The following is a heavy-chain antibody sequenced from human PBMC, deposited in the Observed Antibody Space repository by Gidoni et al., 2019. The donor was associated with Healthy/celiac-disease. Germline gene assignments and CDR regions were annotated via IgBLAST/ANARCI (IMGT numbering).Heavy chain of an antibody. CDR3: ARAGLASSSWDLEYFDY. V-gene: IGHV1-69*06. Sequence: QVQLVQSGAEVKKPGSSVKVSCKASGGTFSSYAISWVRQAPGQGLEWMGGILPIFGTANYAQKFQGRVTITADKSTSTAYMELSSLRSEDTAVYYCARAGLASSSWDLEYFDYWGQGTLVTVSS. CDR2: ILPIFGTA. D-gene: IGHD6-13*01. CDR1: GGTFSSYA. J-gene: IGHJ4*02.